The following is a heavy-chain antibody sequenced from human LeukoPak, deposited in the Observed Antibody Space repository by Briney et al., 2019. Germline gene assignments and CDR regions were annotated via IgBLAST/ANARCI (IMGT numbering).Heavy chain of an antibody. CDR1: GGSISSYY. CDR2: IYYSGST. D-gene: IGHD2-2*01. CDR3: ARVVPGLGFDY. V-gene: IGHV4-59*01. J-gene: IGHJ4*02. Sequence: SETLSLTCTVSGGSISSYYWSWIRQPPGKGLEWIGYIYYSGSTNYNPSLKSRVTISVDTSKNQFSLKLSSVTAADTAVYYCARVVPGLGFDYWGQGTLVTVSS.